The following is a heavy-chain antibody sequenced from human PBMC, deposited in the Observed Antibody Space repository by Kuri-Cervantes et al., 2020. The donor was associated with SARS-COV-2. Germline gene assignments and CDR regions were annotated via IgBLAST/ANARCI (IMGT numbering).Heavy chain of an antibody. V-gene: IGHV3-30*04. CDR3: AREGYYDSSGNYAATGMDV. J-gene: IGHJ6*03. D-gene: IGHD3-22*01. CDR2: ISDDGKKR. CDR1: GFTFGDYA. Sequence: GGSLRLSCTASGFTFGDYAMSWVRQAPGKGLEWVAVISDDGKKRYYADSVKGRFTISRDNSQSTLYLQMNSLRTEDTAVYYCAREGYYDSSGNYAATGMDVWGKGTTVTVSS.